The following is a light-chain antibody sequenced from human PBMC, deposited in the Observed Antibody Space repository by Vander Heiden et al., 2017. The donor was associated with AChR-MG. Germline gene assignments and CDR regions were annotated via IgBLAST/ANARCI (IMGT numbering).Light chain of an antibody. V-gene: IGLV7-43*01. J-gene: IGLJ2*01. Sequence: QTVVTQEPSLTVSPRATVPLTCASSTGAVTTGYYPNWFQQKPGQAPRALIYSTNKKHSWTPARFSGSLLGGKAALTLSGVQPEDEAEYYCLLYYGSAQVVFGGGTKLTVL. CDR1: TGAVTTGYY. CDR3: LLYYGSAQVV. CDR2: STN.